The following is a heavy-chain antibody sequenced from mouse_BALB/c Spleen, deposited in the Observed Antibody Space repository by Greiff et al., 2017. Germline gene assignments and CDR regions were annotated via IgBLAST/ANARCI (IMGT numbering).Heavy chain of an antibody. D-gene: IGHD2-1*01. CDR1: GYTFTSYW. V-gene: IGHV1-7*01. CDR2: INPSTGYT. Sequence: QVQLQQSGAELAKPGASVKMSCKASGYTFTSYWMHWVKQRPGQGLEWIGYINPSTGYTEYNQKFKDKATLTADKSSSTAYMQLSSLTSEDSAVYYCANGNPRDYWGQGTTLTVSS. J-gene: IGHJ2*01. CDR3: ANGNPRDY.